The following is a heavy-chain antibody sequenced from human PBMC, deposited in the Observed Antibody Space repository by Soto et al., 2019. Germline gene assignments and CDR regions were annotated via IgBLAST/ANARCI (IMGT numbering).Heavy chain of an antibody. CDR3: AKAGYCSSATCATRYYYMDV. CDR1: GFTFSSYA. CDR2: ISGSGGST. D-gene: IGHD2-2*01. Sequence: EVQLLESGGGLVLPGGSLRLSCAASGFTFSSYAMGWVRQAPGKGLEWVSAISGSGGSTYYADSVKGRFTISRDNSKNTLYLQMNSLRAEDTAVYYCAKAGYCSSATCATRYYYMDVWGKVTTVTVSS. V-gene: IGHV3-23*01. J-gene: IGHJ6*03.